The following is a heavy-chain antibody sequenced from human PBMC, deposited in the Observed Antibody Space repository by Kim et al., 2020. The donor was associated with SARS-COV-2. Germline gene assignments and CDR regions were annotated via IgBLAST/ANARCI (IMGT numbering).Heavy chain of an antibody. CDR3: AIAYIMGGLDH. D-gene: IGHD5-12*01. CDR1: GYALTELS. J-gene: IGHJ4*02. V-gene: IGHV1-24*01. Sequence: ASVKVSCKISGYALTELSMHWVRQAPGEGLEWMGGFDPEEGKTIYARKFQGRVNMTEDTSINTAYMEVNTLTSEDTAVYYCAIAYIMGGLDHWGQGTLVTVSS. CDR2: FDPEEGKT.